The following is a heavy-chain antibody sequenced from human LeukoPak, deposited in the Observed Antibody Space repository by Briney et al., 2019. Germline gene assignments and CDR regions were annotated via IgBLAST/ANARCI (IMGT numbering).Heavy chain of an antibody. Sequence: PSETLSLTCTVSGGSISSGDYYWSWIRQPPGKGLEWIGYIYYSGSTYYNPSLKSRVTISVDTSKNQFSLKLSSVTAADTAVYYCASQGTRGEDAFDIWGQGTMVTVSS. CDR2: IYYSGST. V-gene: IGHV4-30-4*01. CDR3: ASQGTRGEDAFDI. CDR1: GGSISSGDYY. D-gene: IGHD3-10*01. J-gene: IGHJ3*02.